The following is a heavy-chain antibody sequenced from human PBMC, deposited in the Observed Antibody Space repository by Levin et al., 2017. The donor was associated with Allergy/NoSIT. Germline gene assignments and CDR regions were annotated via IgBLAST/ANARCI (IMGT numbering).Heavy chain of an antibody. CDR3: AKKAGYAYCGSDCYQGPPDY. CDR2: ISGSGGST. Sequence: PGGSLRLSCAASGFTFSSYAMSWVRQAPGKGLEWVSAISGSGGSTYYADSVQGRFTISRDNSKNTLYLQMNSLRAEDTAVCYCAKKAGYAYCGSDCYQGPPDYWGQGTLVTVSS. V-gene: IGHV3-23*01. J-gene: IGHJ4*02. D-gene: IGHD2-21*02. CDR1: GFTFSSYA.